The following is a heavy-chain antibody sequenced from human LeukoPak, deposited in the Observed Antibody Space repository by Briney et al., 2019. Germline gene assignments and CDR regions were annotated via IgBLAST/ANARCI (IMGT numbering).Heavy chain of an antibody. CDR3: ARDASVVVTDYFDY. J-gene: IGHJ4*02. Sequence: GRSLRLSCAASGFTFRSYAMHWVRQAPGKGLEWVAVISYDGSNKYYADSVKGRFTISRDNAKNSLYLQMNSLRAEDTAVYYCARDASVVVTDYFDYWGQGTLVTVSS. CDR2: ISYDGSNK. V-gene: IGHV3-30*04. D-gene: IGHD2-21*02. CDR1: GFTFRSYA.